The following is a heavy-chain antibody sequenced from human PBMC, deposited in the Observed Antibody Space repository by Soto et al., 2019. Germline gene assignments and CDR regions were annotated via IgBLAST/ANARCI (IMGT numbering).Heavy chain of an antibody. V-gene: IGHV3-7*01. D-gene: IGHD6-19*01. Sequence: PGGSLRLSCAASGFTFSSYWMSWVRQAPGKGLEWVANIKQDGSEKYYVDSVKGRFTISRDNAKNSLYLQMNSLRAEDTAVYYCARGDDSSGWFPTPHFDYWGQGTLVTVSS. CDR1: GFTFSSYW. CDR2: IKQDGSEK. J-gene: IGHJ4*02. CDR3: ARGDDSSGWFPTPHFDY.